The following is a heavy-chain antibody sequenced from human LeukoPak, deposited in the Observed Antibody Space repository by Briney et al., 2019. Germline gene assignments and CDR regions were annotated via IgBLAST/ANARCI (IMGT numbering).Heavy chain of an antibody. CDR2: IDARSGIT. CDR1: GFTFTIFG. CDR3: ARDGPTAYFDY. D-gene: IGHD5-18*01. Sequence: GGSLRLSCAASGFTFTIFGLNWVRQAPGKVPEWVSYIDARSGITYYADSVQGRFTISRDNAKNSVYLQMNSLRAEDTAVYYCARDGPTAYFDYWGQGTLVTVSS. V-gene: IGHV3-48*01. J-gene: IGHJ4*02.